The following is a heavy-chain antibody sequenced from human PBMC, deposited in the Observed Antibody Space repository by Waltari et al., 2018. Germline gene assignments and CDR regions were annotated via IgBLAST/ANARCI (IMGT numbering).Heavy chain of an antibody. Sequence: SGPGLVKPSETLSLTCTVSGGSISSYYWSWIRQPPGKGLEWIGYIYYSGSTNYNPSLKSRVTISVDTSKNQFSLKLSSVTAADTAVYYCARGGGYCTNGVCPKDYWGQGTLVTVSS. CDR1: GGSISSYY. J-gene: IGHJ4*02. CDR2: IYYSGST. CDR3: ARGGGYCTNGVCPKDY. D-gene: IGHD2-8*01. V-gene: IGHV4-59*01.